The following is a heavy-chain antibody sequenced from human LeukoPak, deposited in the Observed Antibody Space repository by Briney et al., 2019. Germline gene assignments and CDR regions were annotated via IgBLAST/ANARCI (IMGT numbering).Heavy chain of an antibody. J-gene: IGHJ3*02. CDR3: AREGHYGGTNAFDI. D-gene: IGHD4-23*01. Sequence: ASVKVSCKASGYTFTGYYMHWVRQAPGQGLEWMGWINPNSGGTNYAQKFQGRVTMTRDTSISTAYMELSRLRSDDTAVYYCAREGHYGGTNAFDIWGQGTMVIVSS. CDR1: GYTFTGYY. CDR2: INPNSGGT. V-gene: IGHV1-2*02.